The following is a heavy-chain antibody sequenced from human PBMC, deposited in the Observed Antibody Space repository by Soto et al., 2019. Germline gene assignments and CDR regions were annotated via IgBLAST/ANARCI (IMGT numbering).Heavy chain of an antibody. CDR1: GFTVSSNY. CDR3: ATTVYCGGECYYNYYGMDV. CDR2: IYSGGST. J-gene: IGHJ6*02. Sequence: GGSLRLSCAASGFTVSSNYMSWVRQAPGKGLEWVSVIYSGGSTYYADSVKGRFTISRDNSKNTLYLQMNSLRAEDTAVYYCATTVYCGGECYYNYYGMDVWGQGTTVTVSS. D-gene: IGHD2-21*01. V-gene: IGHV3-53*01.